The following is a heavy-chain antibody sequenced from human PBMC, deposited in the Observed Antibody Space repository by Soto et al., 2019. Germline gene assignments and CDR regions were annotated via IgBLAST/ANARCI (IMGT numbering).Heavy chain of an antibody. CDR2: INPNSGGT. D-gene: IGHD3-22*01. Sequence: ASVKVSCKASGYTFTGYYMHWVRQAPGQGLEWMGWINPNSGGTNYAQKFQGWVTMTRDTSISTAYMELGRLRSDDTAVYYCARYSSGYYVDYWGQGTLVTVSS. V-gene: IGHV1-2*04. CDR1: GYTFTGYY. CDR3: ARYSSGYYVDY. J-gene: IGHJ4*02.